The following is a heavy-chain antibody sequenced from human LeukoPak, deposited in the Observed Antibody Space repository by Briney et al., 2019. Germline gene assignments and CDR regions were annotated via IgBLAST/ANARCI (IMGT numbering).Heavy chain of an antibody. CDR3: AREGGYSLLDY. J-gene: IGHJ4*02. CDR1: GFTFSSYS. D-gene: IGHD1-26*01. Sequence: GGSLRLSCAASGFTFSSYSMNWVRQAPGKGLEWVSYISSSSSTIYHADSVKGRFTISRDNAKNSLYLQMNSLRAEDTAVYYCAREGGYSLLDYWGQGTLVTVSS. V-gene: IGHV3-48*01. CDR2: ISSSSSTI.